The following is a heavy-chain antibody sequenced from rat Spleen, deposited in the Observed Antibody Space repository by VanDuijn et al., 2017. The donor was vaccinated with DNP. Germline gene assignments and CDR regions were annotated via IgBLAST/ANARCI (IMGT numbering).Heavy chain of an antibody. V-gene: IGHV5-31*01. D-gene: IGHD5-1*01. Sequence: EVQLVESGGDLVQPGRSLKLSCVAFGFTFNDYWMAWIRQVPGKGLEWLGAITGSGGGTYYRDSVKGRFTISRDNAKTTLYLQMDSLRSEDTATYYCARHRGTELGAMDAWGQGVLVSVSS. CDR1: GFTFNDYW. CDR3: ARHRGTELGAMDA. CDR2: ITGSGGGT. J-gene: IGHJ4*01.